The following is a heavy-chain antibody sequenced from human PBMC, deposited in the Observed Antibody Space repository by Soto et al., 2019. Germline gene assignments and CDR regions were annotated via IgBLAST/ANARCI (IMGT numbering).Heavy chain of an antibody. CDR3: ARISYWVKDY. J-gene: IGHJ4*02. Sequence: SETLSLTCTVSGASLSSGSYYWSWIRQPPGKGLEWIGYFYYTGTTKYNPSLESRVTISADTSKNQSSLNLTSVTAADTAAYYCARISYWVKDYWGQGALVTVSS. D-gene: IGHD2-8*02. CDR1: GASLSSGSYY. V-gene: IGHV4-61*01. CDR2: FYYTGTT.